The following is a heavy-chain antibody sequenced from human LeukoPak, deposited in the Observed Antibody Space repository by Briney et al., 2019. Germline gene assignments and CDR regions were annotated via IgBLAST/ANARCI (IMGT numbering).Heavy chain of an antibody. V-gene: IGHV3-13*04. J-gene: IGHJ4*02. CDR2: IGNAGDT. Sequence: GRSLRLSCAASGFTLSSHDTHWVRQATGKGLEWVSGIGNAGDTYYSASVKGRFTLSRENARNSLYLQMNNLRAGDTAVYYCVRGVGLYDSSGYFDYWGQGTLVTVSS. D-gene: IGHD3-22*01. CDR3: VRGVGLYDSSGYFDY. CDR1: GFTLSSHD.